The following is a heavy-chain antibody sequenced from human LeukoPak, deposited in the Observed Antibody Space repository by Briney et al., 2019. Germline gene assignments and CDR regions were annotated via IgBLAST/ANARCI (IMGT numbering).Heavy chain of an antibody. CDR1: GYTFTSNY. V-gene: IGHV1-46*01. CDR2: IHPRDGST. Sequence: ASVKVSCKASGYTFTSNYIHWVRQAPGQGLEWMGMIHPRDGSTSYAQKFQGRVTVTRDTSTSTVHMELSGLRSEDTAVYYCARDQGGFGYWGQGTLVTVSS. CDR3: ARDQGGFGY. J-gene: IGHJ4*02.